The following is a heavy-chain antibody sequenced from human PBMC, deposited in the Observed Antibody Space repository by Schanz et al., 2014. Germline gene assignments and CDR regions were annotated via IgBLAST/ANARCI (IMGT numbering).Heavy chain of an antibody. V-gene: IGHV3-23*01. Sequence: VHLLESGGGLVEPGGSLRLSCAASGFTFTNYAMSWVRQAPGKGLEWVSLISDSGDTAYYADSVKGRFTISRDNFKGALYLQMSSLRAEDTAVYYCAKDAENTAMITDYFDYWGQGTLVTVSS. J-gene: IGHJ4*02. CDR2: ISDSGDTA. D-gene: IGHD5-18*01. CDR1: GFTFTNYA. CDR3: AKDAENTAMITDYFDY.